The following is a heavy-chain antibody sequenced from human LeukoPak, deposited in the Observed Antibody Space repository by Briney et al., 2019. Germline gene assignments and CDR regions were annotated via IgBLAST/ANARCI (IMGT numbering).Heavy chain of an antibody. J-gene: IGHJ4*02. CDR3: ATYSDTSYFDC. D-gene: IGHD5-18*01. V-gene: IGHV5-51*01. CDR1: GYNFTSYW. CDR2: IYPGDSDT. Sequence: GESLNISCKGSGYNFTSYWIAWVRQMPGRGLEWMGIIYPGDSDTRYSPSFQGQVIISADKSISTAYLQWSSLKASDTAIYYCATYSDTSYFDCWGQGTLVTVSS.